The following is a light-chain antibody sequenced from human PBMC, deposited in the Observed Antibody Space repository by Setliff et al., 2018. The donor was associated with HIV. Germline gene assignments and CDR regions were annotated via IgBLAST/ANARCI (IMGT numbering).Light chain of an antibody. CDR3: QQYGISPIT. CDR1: QSVSSNY. CDR2: DAS. V-gene: IGKV3D-20*01. Sequence: EIVLTQSPGTLSLSPGERATLSCRASQSVSSNYVAWYQQKPGLAPRLLIYDASSRASGIPDRFSGRGSGTDFTLTISRLEPEDFAVYYCQQYGISPITFGQGTRLEIK. J-gene: IGKJ5*01.